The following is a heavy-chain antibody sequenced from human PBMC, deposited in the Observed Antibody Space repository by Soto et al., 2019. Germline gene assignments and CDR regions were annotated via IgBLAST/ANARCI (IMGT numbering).Heavy chain of an antibody. CDR1: CGSVSSGNYY. CDR2: IYYTGST. Sequence: PSETLSLTCTVSCGSVSSGNYYWSWIRQPPGKGLEWIGFIYYTGSTSYNPSLKSRVTISIDTSKNQFSLKLTSVTAADTAVYYCASALYCSGGSCSFDPWGQGTLVTVSS. CDR3: ASALYCSGGSCSFDP. V-gene: IGHV4-61*01. J-gene: IGHJ5*02. D-gene: IGHD2-15*01.